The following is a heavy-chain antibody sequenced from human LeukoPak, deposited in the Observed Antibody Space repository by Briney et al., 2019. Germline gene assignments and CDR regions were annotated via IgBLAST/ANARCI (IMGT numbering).Heavy chain of an antibody. CDR1: GITFSSYG. CDR3: ARVGDTAMVTVENYFDY. D-gene: IGHD5-18*01. CDR2: IWYDGSNK. Sequence: GGSLRLSCAASGITFSSYGMHWVREAPGKGLEWVAVIWYDGSNKYYADSVKGRFTISRDNSKNTLYLQMNSLRAEDTAVYYCARVGDTAMVTVENYFDYWGQGTLVTVSS. J-gene: IGHJ4*02. V-gene: IGHV3-33*01.